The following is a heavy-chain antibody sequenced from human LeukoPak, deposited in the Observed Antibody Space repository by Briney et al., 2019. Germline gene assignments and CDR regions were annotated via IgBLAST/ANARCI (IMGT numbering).Heavy chain of an antibody. Sequence: SETLSLTCTVSGVSISSYYWSWIRQPAGKGLEWIGRIYTSGTTNYNPSLKSRVTMSLDTSKNQFSLKLSSVTAADTAVYYCARSSGAYRSFDYWGQGTLVPVSS. CDR2: IYTSGTT. V-gene: IGHV4-4*07. CDR3: ARSSGAYRSFDY. CDR1: GVSISSYY. J-gene: IGHJ4*02. D-gene: IGHD1-26*01.